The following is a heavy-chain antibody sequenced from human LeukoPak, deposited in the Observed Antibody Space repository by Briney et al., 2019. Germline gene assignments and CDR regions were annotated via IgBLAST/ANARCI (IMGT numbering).Heavy chain of an antibody. CDR1: GYTFTSYG. CDR2: ISAYNGNT. CDR3: ATYIQARAGWSNFDY. J-gene: IGHJ4*02. V-gene: IGHV1-18*01. D-gene: IGHD6-19*01. Sequence: GASVKVSCKASGYTFTSYGISWVRQAPGQGLEWMGWISAYNGNTNYAQKLQGRVTMTTDTSTSTAYMELRSLRSDDTAVYYCATYIQARAGWSNFDYWGQGTLVTVSS.